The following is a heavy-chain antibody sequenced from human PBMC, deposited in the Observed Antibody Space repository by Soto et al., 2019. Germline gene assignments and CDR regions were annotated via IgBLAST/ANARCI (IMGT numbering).Heavy chain of an antibody. CDR2: IVVGTGDT. CDR3: AAGDTVMVTSDFHI. CDR1: RSTFSTSA. D-gene: IGHD5-18*01. J-gene: IGHJ3*02. Sequence: SVKVSCKASRSTFSTSAVQWVRQARGQRLESIGWIVVGTGDTKYEQKFQGRVSITTDMSTSTVYMEVSSLRSGDTAMYYCAAGDTVMVTSDFHIWGQGTMVTVSS. V-gene: IGHV1-58*01.